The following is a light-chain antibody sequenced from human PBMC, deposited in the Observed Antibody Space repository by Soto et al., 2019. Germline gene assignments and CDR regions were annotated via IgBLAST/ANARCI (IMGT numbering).Light chain of an antibody. J-gene: IGKJ4*01. V-gene: IGKV3-20*01. CDR3: QQYGSSPLLT. CDR1: QSVKTN. CDR2: GAS. Sequence: EIVMTQSPSTLSVSPGERAPFSCKASQSVKTNLAWYQLKPGQAPRLLVYGASTRATGIPARFSGSGSGTDFTLTISRLGPEDFAVYYCQQYGSSPLLTFGGGTKVDIK.